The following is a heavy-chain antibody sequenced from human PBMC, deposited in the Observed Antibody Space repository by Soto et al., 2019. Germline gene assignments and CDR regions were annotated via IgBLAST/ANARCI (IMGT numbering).Heavy chain of an antibody. Sequence: QVQLVQSGAEVKKPGASVQVSRKASGYTFTSYAMHWVRQAPGQRLEWMGWINAGNGNTKYSQKFQGRVTITRDTAASTAYLELSSLRSEDTAVYYCARGDNHYDFWSGYYSLDYWGQGALVTVSS. CDR1: GYTFTSYA. J-gene: IGHJ4*02. CDR2: INAGNGNT. D-gene: IGHD3-3*01. CDR3: ARGDNHYDFWSGYYSLDY. V-gene: IGHV1-3*01.